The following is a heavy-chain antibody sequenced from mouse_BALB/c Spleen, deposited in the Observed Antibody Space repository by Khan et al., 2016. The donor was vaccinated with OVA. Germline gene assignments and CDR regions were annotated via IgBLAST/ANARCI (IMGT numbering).Heavy chain of an antibody. Sequence: DLVKPGASVKLSCKASGYTFTSYWINWIKQRPGRGLEWIGRIAPGGGRDYYNDLFKGKATLTIDTSSSTAYIQVRSLSSEDSAVYFCARSNYYGCGLYAMDYWGQGTSVTVSS. J-gene: IGHJ4*01. CDR2: IAPGGGRD. CDR1: GYTFTSYW. V-gene: IGHV1S41*01. CDR3: ARSNYYGCGLYAMDY. D-gene: IGHD1-1*01.